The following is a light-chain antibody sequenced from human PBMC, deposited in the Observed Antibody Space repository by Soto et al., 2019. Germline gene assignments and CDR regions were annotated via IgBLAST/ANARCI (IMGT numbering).Light chain of an antibody. CDR3: QQYGRSPFT. CDR1: QSVSSNN. CDR2: GAS. V-gene: IGKV3-20*01. Sequence: EIVLTQSPGTLSLSPGERATLSCRASQSVSSNNLAWYQQRPGQAPRVVIYGASTRATGIPERFSGIGSGTDFTLTISRLEPEDCAVYYCQQYGRSPFTFGPGTKVDIK. J-gene: IGKJ3*01.